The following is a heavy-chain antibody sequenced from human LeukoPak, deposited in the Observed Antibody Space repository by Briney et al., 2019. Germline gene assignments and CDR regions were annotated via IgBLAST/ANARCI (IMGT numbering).Heavy chain of an antibody. V-gene: IGHV5-51*01. CDR1: GYTLTSYW. Sequence: GESLKISCKGFGYTLTSYWIGWVRQMPGKGLEWMGIIYPTDSDTRYSPSFQGQVTISADKSISTAYLQWSSLKASDTAIYYCAKKVLNDDAFDIWGQGTMVTVSS. CDR3: AKKVLNDDAFDI. J-gene: IGHJ3*02. CDR2: IYPTDSDT. D-gene: IGHD1-14*01.